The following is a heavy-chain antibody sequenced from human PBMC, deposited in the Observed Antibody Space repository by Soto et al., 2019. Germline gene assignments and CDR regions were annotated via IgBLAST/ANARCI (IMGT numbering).Heavy chain of an antibody. CDR2: INHSGST. V-gene: IGHV4-34*01. D-gene: IGHD3-22*01. Sequence: SETLSLTCAVYGGSFSGYYWSWIRQPPGKGLEWIGEINHSGSTNYNPSLKSRVTISVDTSKNQFSLKLSSVTAADTAVYYCARGLRITMIVVVRNWFDPWGQGTLVTVSS. CDR3: ARGLRITMIVVVRNWFDP. CDR1: GGSFSGYY. J-gene: IGHJ5*02.